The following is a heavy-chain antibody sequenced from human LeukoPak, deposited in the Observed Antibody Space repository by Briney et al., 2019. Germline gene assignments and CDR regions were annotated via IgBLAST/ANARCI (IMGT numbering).Heavy chain of an antibody. D-gene: IGHD3-10*01. CDR3: ARGLWLGESYDAFDI. J-gene: IGHJ3*02. CDR1: GGSISSYY. CDR2: IYYSGST. Sequence: SETLSLTCTVSGGSISSYYWSWIRQPPGKGLEWIGYIYYSGSTNYNPSLKSRVTISVDTSKNQFSLKLSSVTAADTAVYYCARGLWLGESYDAFDIWGQGTMVTVSS. V-gene: IGHV4-59*01.